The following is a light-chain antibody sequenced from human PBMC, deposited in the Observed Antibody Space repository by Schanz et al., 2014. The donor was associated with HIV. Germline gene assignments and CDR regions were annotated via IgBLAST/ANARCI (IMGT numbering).Light chain of an antibody. CDR1: SSNIGAGYD. CDR2: GNN. J-gene: IGLJ2*01. CDR3: QSYDSGLNVVV. V-gene: IGLV1-40*01. Sequence: QSVLTQPPSVSGAPWQRVTISCTGTSSNIGAGYDVHWYQQIPGTAPKLLISGNNNRPSGVPVRFSGSKSGTSASLAITGLQGDDEADYYCQSYDSGLNVVVFGGGTKLTVL.